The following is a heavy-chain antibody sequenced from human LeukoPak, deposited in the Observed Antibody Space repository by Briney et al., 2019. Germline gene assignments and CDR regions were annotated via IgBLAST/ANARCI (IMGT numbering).Heavy chain of an antibody. Sequence: ASVKVSCKASGYTFTSYGISWVRQAPGQGLEWMGWISAYNGNTTYAQKLQGRVTMTTDTSTSTAYMELRSLRSDDTAVYYCARDEPYYYDSSGYYYFDYWGQGTLVTVSS. V-gene: IGHV1-18*01. J-gene: IGHJ4*02. CDR1: GYTFTSYG. CDR3: ARDEPYYYDSSGYYYFDY. CDR2: ISAYNGNT. D-gene: IGHD3-22*01.